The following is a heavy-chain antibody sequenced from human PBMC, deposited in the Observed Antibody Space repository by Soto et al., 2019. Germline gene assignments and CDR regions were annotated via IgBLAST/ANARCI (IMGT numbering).Heavy chain of an antibody. V-gene: IGHV1-69*01. CDR2: IIPMFGTP. Sequence: QVQLVQSGAEVKKPGSSVKVSCKASGDAFTNYIFDWVRQAPGQGLEWMGGIIPMFGTPKYAQTFQDRVTISADVSTGTAYLELNSLRFDDTAVYYCARGRDQPPVGLYCDSWGEGTRVTVSS. D-gene: IGHD1-26*01. J-gene: IGHJ4*02. CDR3: ARGRDQPPVGLYCDS. CDR1: GDAFTNYI.